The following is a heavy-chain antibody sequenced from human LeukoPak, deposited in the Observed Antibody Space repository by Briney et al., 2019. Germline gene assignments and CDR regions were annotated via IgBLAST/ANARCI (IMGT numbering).Heavy chain of an antibody. CDR3: AGGAVTFDY. D-gene: IGHD4-11*01. CDR1: GFTFSRYS. J-gene: IGHJ4*02. Sequence: PGGSLRLSCAASGFTFSRYSMNWVRQTPGKGLEWVSSISSSSTYIYYANSVKGRFTISRDDAKNSLYLQMNSLRAEDTAVYYCAGGAVTFDYWGQGTLLTVSS. V-gene: IGHV3-21*01. CDR2: ISSSSTYI.